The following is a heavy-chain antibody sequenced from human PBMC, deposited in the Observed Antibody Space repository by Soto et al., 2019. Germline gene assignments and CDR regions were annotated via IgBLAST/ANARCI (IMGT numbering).Heavy chain of an antibody. CDR1: GDSISSSNYY. V-gene: IGHV4-39*01. CDR2: MSYSGSD. D-gene: IGHD6-19*01. CDR3: AGRGQGWYFDY. Sequence: SETLSLTCSVSGDSISSSNYYWGWIRQSPGKGLEWIGSMSYSGSDSYNPSLKSRVTISVDTSENQISLRLSSVTAADTAVYYCAGRGQGWYFDYWGPGTLVTVS. J-gene: IGHJ4*02.